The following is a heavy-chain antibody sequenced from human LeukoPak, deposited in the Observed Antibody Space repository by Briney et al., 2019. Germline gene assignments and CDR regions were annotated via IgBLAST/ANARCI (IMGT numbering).Heavy chain of an antibody. CDR3: ARDRRVTPTTAGYFDY. CDR1: GGFISRGDYC. J-gene: IGHJ4*02. CDR2: IYTSGST. D-gene: IGHD6-13*01. Sequence: SQTLSLTCTVSGGFISRGDYCWSWLRQPAGKGLEWIGRIYTSGSTTYNPSLKSRVTISVDTSKNQFSLNLSSVTAADTAVYYCARDRRVTPTTAGYFDYWGQGTLVTVSS. V-gene: IGHV4-61*02.